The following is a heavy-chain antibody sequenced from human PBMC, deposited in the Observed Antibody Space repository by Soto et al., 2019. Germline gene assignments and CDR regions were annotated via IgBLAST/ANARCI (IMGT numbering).Heavy chain of an antibody. D-gene: IGHD1-7*01. CDR3: ARDLSQVTGTTIGPYNWFDP. J-gene: IGHJ5*02. CDR1: GYTFTGYY. CDR2: INANSGGT. V-gene: IGHV1-2*04. Sequence: QVQLVQSGAEVKKPGASVKVSCKASGYTFTGYYMHWVRQAPGQGLEWMGWINANSGGTNYAQKFQGWVAMTRDTSISTAYMQLSRLRSDDTAVYYCARDLSQVTGTTIGPYNWFDPWGQGTLVTVSS.